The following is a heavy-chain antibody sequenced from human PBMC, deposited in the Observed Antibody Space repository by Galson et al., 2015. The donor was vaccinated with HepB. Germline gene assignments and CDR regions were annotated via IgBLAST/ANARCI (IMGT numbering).Heavy chain of an antibody. D-gene: IGHD2-15*01. J-gene: IGHJ5*02. CDR1: GYTFSSYS. V-gene: IGHV1-18*01. CDR3: ARGALVAVVGATQNNWFDP. CDR2: ISAYDGNT. Sequence: SVKVSCKASGYTFSSYSITWVRQAPGQGLEWMGWISAYDGNTEYAQNLQGRLTMTTDTSRTTAYVELRSLRSDDTAVYYCARGALVAVVGATQNNWFDPWGQGTLVTVSS.